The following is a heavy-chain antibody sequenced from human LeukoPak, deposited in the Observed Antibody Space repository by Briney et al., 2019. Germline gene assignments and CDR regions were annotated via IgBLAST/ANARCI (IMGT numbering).Heavy chain of an antibody. V-gene: IGHV3-21*01. D-gene: IGHD3-10*01. CDR2: IISSSSYI. Sequence: GGSLRLSCAASGFTFSSYSMNWVRQAPGKGLEWVSSIISSSSYIYYADSVKGRFTISRDNAKNSLYLQMNSLRAEDTAVYYCASTSTRLLWFGELEYNWFDPWGQGTLVTVSS. CDR1: GFTFSSYS. CDR3: ASTSTRLLWFGELEYNWFDP. J-gene: IGHJ5*02.